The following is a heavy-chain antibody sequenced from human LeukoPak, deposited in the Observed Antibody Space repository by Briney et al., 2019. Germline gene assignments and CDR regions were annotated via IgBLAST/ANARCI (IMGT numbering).Heavy chain of an antibody. CDR2: FYVGGAT. J-gene: IGHJ4*02. Sequence: GGSLRLSCAVSGFSVTNNYMSWVRQAPGKGLEWVSVFYVGGATYYAASVKGRFTISRDNSENTLYLQMKSLRAEDTAVYYCARGDGYNFFDYWGQGILVTVSS. CDR1: GFSVTNNY. V-gene: IGHV3-53*01. CDR3: ARGDGYNFFDY. D-gene: IGHD5-24*01.